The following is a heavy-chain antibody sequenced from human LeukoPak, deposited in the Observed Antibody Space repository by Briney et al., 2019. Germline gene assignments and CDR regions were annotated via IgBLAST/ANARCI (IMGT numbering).Heavy chain of an antibody. Sequence: SETLSLTCTVSGGSISSGAYYWSWVRQHPGKGLDWIGYIGYTGDTYYNPSLRSRVTISVDTSKTQFSLRLSSVTAADTAVYYCARVEAATTNPRFDFWGQGTLVIVSS. CDR3: ARVEAATTNPRFDF. CDR2: IGYTGDT. V-gene: IGHV4-31*03. CDR1: GGSISSGAYY. D-gene: IGHD1-1*01. J-gene: IGHJ4*02.